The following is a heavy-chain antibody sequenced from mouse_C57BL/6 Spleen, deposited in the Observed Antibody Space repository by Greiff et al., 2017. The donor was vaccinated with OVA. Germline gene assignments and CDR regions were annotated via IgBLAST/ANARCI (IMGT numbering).Heavy chain of an antibody. CDR1: GYTFTDYY. CDR3: HGSSPAWFAY. CDR2: INPNNGGT. V-gene: IGHV1-26*01. J-gene: IGHJ3*01. Sequence: EVQLQQSGPELVKPGASVKISCKASGYTFTDYYMNWVKQSHGKSLEWIGDINPNNGGTSYNQKFKGKATLTVDKSSSTAYMEPRSLTSEDSAVYYCHGSSPAWFAYWGQGTLVTVSA. D-gene: IGHD1-1*01.